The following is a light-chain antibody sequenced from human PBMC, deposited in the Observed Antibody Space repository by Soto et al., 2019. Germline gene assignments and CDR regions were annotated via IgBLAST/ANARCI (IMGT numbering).Light chain of an antibody. CDR2: VAS. J-gene: IGKJ5*01. CDR1: QGISGNQ. CDR3: QQYGSSLIT. Sequence: EIVLTQSPGTLSLSPGERATLSCRASQGISGNQLAWYRQKPGQAPRLLIFVASNRASGIPVRFSGSGSGTDFTLTISKLEPEDFAVYFCQQYGSSLITFGQGTRLEIK. V-gene: IGKV3-20*01.